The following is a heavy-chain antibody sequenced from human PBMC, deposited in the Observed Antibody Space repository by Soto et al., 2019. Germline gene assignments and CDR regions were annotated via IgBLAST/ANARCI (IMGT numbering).Heavy chain of an antibody. D-gene: IGHD6-19*01. CDR2: ITIRSSYI. J-gene: IGHJ4*02. Sequence: EVQLVESGGGLVKPGGSLRLSCAASGFAFSSYSMNWVRQAPGKGLEWVAFITIRSSYIYYADSVRGRFTISRDNAKNSLYLQMDGLRAEDTAVYYCARDDGWLVLDYWGQGTLVTVPS. CDR3: ARDDGWLVLDY. V-gene: IGHV3-21*06. CDR1: GFAFSSYS.